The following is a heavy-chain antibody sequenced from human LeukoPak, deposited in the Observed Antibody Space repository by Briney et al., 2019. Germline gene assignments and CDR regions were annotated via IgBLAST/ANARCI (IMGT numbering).Heavy chain of an antibody. CDR3: ASGSGSYDY. V-gene: IGHV3-48*01. Sequence: GGSLRLSCAASGFTFSSYSMNWVRQAPGKGLEWVSYISSSSSTIYYADSVKGRFTISRDNAKNSLYLRMNSLRAEDTAVYYCASGSGSYDYWGQGTLVTVSS. J-gene: IGHJ4*02. CDR1: GFTFSSYS. D-gene: IGHD1-26*01. CDR2: ISSSSSTI.